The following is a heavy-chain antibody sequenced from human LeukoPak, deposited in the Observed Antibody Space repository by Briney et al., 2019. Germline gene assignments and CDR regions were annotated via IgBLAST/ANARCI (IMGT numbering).Heavy chain of an antibody. CDR3: ARSVIAALNWFDP. J-gene: IGHJ5*02. V-gene: IGHV3-64*01. D-gene: IGHD6-13*01. CDR1: GLTFSTYA. CDR2: ISSNGVST. Sequence: PGRPLRFSVAAPGLTFSTYAMHGVGQAPGKGREYGSAISSNGVSTYYANSVKGRLTISRDNSKYPLYLQMGSLRAEDMAVYYCARSVIAALNWFDPWGQGTLVTVSS.